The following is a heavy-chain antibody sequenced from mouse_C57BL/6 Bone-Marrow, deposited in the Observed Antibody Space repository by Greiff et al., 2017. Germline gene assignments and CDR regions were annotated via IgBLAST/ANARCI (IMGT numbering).Heavy chain of an antibody. CDR3: TRSVWLRGRRYYFDY. CDR2: IDPETGGT. V-gene: IGHV1-15*01. J-gene: IGHJ2*01. Sequence: VQGVESGAELVRPGASVTLSCKASGYTFTDYEMHWVKQTPVHGLEWIGAIDPETGGTAYNQKFKGKAILTADKSSSTAYMELCSLTSEDSAVYYCTRSVWLRGRRYYFDYWGQGTTLTVSS. CDR1: GYTFTDYE. D-gene: IGHD2-2*01.